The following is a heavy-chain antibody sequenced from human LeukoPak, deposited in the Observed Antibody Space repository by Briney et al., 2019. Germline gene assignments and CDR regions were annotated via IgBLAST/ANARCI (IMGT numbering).Heavy chain of an antibody. CDR1: GFTYDNYA. J-gene: IGHJ4*02. D-gene: IGHD6-13*01. CDR2: IWYDGSNK. Sequence: GGSLRLSCAASGFTYDNYAMHWVRLAPGKGLEWVAVIWYDGSNKFYADSVKGRFTISRDNSKNTLYLQMNSLRAEDTAVYYCARDRAAADLDYWGQGTLVTVSS. CDR3: ARDRAAADLDY. V-gene: IGHV3-33*08.